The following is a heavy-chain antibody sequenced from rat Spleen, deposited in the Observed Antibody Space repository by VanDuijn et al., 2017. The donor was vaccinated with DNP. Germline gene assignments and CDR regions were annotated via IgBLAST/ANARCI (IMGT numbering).Heavy chain of an antibody. CDR2: ISYDGSST. CDR3: AGRIRGSFAF. Sequence: EVQLVESGGGLVQPGRSLKLSCAASGFTFSDYYMAWVRQAPTKGLEWVATISYDGSSTYYRDSVKGRFTISRDSTNSPLYLQMDSLRSEDTATYYCAGRIRGSFAFWGQGTLVTVSS. V-gene: IGHV5-7*01. J-gene: IGHJ3*01. D-gene: IGHD4-4*01. CDR1: GFTFSDYY.